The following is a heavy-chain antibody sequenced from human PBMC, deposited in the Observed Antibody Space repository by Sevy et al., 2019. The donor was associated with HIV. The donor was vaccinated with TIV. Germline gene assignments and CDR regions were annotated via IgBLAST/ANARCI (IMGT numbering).Heavy chain of an antibody. CDR2: FSGTDGSGTDGTT. Sequence: GESLKISCAASGFKFDNYDFSWVRQAPGKGLEWVSGFSGTDGSGTDGTTYYTDSVKGRFIISRDNSKNTLYLEMNSLRVDDTAVYYCAKAARYSSVWYSTWEPFDYWGQGTLVTVSS. CDR3: AKAARYSSVWYSTWEPFDY. CDR1: GFKFDNYD. D-gene: IGHD6-13*01. V-gene: IGHV3-23*01. J-gene: IGHJ4*02.